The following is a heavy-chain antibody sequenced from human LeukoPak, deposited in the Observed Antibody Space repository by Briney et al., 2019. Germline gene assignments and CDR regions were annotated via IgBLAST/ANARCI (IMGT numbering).Heavy chain of an antibody. D-gene: IGHD2-15*01. CDR2: INHSGIT. Sequence: SETLSLTCAVDGGSVSGYYWSWIRQPPGKGPEWIGEINHSGITNYNPSLKSRVTISVDTSKNQFSLKLSSVTAADTAVYYCARVFRWSQPAYYYYYYMDVWGKGTTVTVSS. J-gene: IGHJ6*03. CDR1: GGSVSGYY. V-gene: IGHV4-34*01. CDR3: ARVFRWSQPAYYYYYYMDV.